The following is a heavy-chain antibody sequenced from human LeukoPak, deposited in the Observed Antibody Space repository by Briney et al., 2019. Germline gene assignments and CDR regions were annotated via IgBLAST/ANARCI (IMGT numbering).Heavy chain of an antibody. J-gene: IGHJ4*02. V-gene: IGHV3-21*01. Sequence: PGGSLRLSCAASGFTFSTYTMNWVRQAPGKGLEWVSSISSDSSYIYYADSVKGRFTISGDNAKTSLYLQMNSLRVEDTALYYCARVEAANYFDYWGRGTLVTVSS. CDR3: ARVEAANYFDY. CDR2: ISSDSSYI. CDR1: GFTFSTYT. D-gene: IGHD5-24*01.